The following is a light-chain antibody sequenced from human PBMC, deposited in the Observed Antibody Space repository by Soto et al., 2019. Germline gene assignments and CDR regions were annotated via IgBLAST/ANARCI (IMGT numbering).Light chain of an antibody. V-gene: IGKV3-11*02. Sequence: EMVLTQSPATLSLSPGDRATLSCRASQSVGRYLAWYQQRPGQAPRLLIYDSSNRVTGIPARFSGNGSGRDFTLTISSLEPEDFAVYYCQQRSNWPPTFGQGTKLEIK. CDR2: DSS. J-gene: IGKJ2*01. CDR3: QQRSNWPPT. CDR1: QSVGRY.